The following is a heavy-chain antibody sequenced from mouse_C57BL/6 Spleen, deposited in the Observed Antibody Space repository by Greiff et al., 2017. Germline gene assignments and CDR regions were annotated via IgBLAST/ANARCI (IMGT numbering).Heavy chain of an antibody. D-gene: IGHD2-4*01. J-gene: IGHJ2*01. CDR1: GFNIKDDY. V-gene: IGHV14-4*01. CDR2: IDPENGDT. CDR3: TTWRDYDYDEGY. Sequence: EVQLQQSGAELVRPGASVKLSCTASGFNIKDDYMHWVKQRPEQGLEWIGWIDPENGDTEYASKFQGKATITADTSSNTAYLQLSSLTSEDTAVYYCTTWRDYDYDEGYWGQGTTLTVSS.